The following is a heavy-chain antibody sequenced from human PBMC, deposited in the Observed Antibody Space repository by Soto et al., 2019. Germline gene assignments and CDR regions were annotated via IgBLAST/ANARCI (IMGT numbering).Heavy chain of an antibody. J-gene: IGHJ4*02. CDR1: GFSLSSIGMG. CDR2: IYWDDDK. CDR3: ARLTRGVYDSGRLWEKFDY. D-gene: IGHD5-12*01. V-gene: IGHV2-5*02. Sequence: QITVKESGLTLVKPTETLTLTCTFSGFSLSSIGMGVGWIRQPPGKALEWLALIYWDDDKRYSPSLSSRLTITKDPSKNEVDLTMTTMDPGDTATYYCARLTRGVYDSGRLWEKFDYWGQGTLVTVSS.